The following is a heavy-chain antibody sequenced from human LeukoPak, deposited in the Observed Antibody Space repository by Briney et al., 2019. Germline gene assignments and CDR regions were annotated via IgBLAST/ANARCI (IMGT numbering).Heavy chain of an antibody. CDR2: IYTSGST. CDR1: GGSISSGSYY. J-gene: IGHJ2*01. CDR3: AYDYSNPSPQNWYFDL. D-gene: IGHD4-11*01. V-gene: IGHV4-61*02. Sequence: PSETLSLTCTVSGGSISSGSYYWSWIRQPAGKGLEWIGRIYTSGSTNYNPSLKSRVTMSVDTSKNQFSLKLSSVTAADTAVYYCAYDYSNPSPQNWYFDLWGRGTLVTVSS.